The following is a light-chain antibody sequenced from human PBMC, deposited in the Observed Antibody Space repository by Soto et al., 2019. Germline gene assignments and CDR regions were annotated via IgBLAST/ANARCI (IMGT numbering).Light chain of an antibody. CDR2: GAS. V-gene: IGKV3-15*01. Sequence: EIVVTKSPATLSVSPGERATLSCRASQSVSSNLAWYQQKPGQAPRLLMYGASTRATAIPARLSGGGSGTDFTLTIIRLEPEDFAVYYCQQFSRYPLTFGGGTKVDTK. J-gene: IGKJ4*01. CDR3: QQFSRYPLT. CDR1: QSVSSN.